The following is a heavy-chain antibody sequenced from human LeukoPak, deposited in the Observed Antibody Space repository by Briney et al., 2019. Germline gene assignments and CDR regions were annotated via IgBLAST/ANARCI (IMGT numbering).Heavy chain of an antibody. V-gene: IGHV3-21*01. D-gene: IGHD6-13*01. CDR3: ARGYVEERQLNFKPGACDP. Sequence: GGSLRLSCAASGFTFSSYSMNRVRQAPGKGLEWVSSISSSSSYIYYADSVKGRFTISRDNAKNSLYLQMNSLRAEDTAVYYCARGYVEERQLNFKPGACDPWGQGTLVTVSS. CDR1: GFTFSSYS. CDR2: ISSSSSYI. J-gene: IGHJ5*02.